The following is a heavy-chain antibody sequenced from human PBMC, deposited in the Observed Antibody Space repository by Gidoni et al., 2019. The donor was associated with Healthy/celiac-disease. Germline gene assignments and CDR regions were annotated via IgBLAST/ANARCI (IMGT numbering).Heavy chain of an antibody. CDR2: ISYDGSNK. J-gene: IGHJ6*03. Sequence: QVQLVESGGGVVQPGRSLRLSCAASGFTFSSYAMHWVRQAPGKGLEWVAVISYDGSNKYYADSVKGRFTISRDNSKNTLYLQMNSLRAEDTAVYYCARDGGPPAAGTYYYYMDVWGKGTTVTVSS. CDR1: GFTFSSYA. V-gene: IGHV3-30*01. CDR3: ARDGGPPAAGTYYYYMDV. D-gene: IGHD6-13*01.